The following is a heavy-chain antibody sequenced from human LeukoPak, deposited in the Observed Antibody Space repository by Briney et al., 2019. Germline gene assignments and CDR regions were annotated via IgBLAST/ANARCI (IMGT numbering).Heavy chain of an antibody. D-gene: IGHD3-16*01. CDR1: GFTFSSYW. CDR3: VRDLILVWTPGDDFDH. J-gene: IGHJ4*02. CDR2: INERATII. Sequence: PGGSLRLSCAGSGFTFSSYWMHWVRQAPGKGLEWVSRINERATIISYADSVKGRFTISRENARNTLYLQMNSLTAEDTAVYYCVRDLILVWTPGDDFDHWGQGTLVTVSS. V-gene: IGHV3-74*01.